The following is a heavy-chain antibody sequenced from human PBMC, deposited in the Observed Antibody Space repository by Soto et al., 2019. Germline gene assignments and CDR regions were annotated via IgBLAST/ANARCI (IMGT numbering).Heavy chain of an antibody. J-gene: IGHJ4*02. CDR3: ARRTVYGDYGHFDY. CDR2: IIPILGIA. D-gene: IGHD4-17*01. Sequence: SVKVSCKASGGTFSSYTISWVRQAPGQGLEWMGRIIPILGIANYAQKFQGRVTITADKSTSTAYMELSSLRSEDTAVYYCARRTVYGDYGHFDYWGQGTLVTVSS. V-gene: IGHV1-69*02. CDR1: GGTFSSYT.